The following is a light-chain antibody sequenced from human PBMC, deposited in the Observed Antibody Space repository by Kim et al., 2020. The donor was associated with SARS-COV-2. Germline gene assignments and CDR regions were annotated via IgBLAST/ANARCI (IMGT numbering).Light chain of an antibody. Sequence: SVSPGERVTLFCRASQSIATSVGWYQQKPGQAPRLLIYGASPRATGVPGRFSGSGSGTDFTLTIDSLQSEDFAVYFCQQYNRWPYTFGQGTKLEIK. V-gene: IGKV3-15*01. CDR3: QQYNRWPYT. J-gene: IGKJ2*01. CDR2: GAS. CDR1: QSIATS.